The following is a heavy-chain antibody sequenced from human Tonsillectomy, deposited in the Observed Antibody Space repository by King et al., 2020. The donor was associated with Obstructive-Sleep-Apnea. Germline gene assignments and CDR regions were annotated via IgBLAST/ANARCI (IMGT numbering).Heavy chain of an antibody. V-gene: IGHV4-31*03. CDR2: IYYSGST. CDR3: ARDQNYGSGSYYASDYYGMDV. D-gene: IGHD3-10*01. Sequence: VQLQESGPGLVKPSQTLSLTCTVSGGSISSGGYYWSWIRQHPGKGLEWIGYIYYSGSTYYNPSLKSRVTISVDTSKNQFSLKLSSVTAADTAVYYCARDQNYGSGSYYASDYYGMDVWGQGTTVTVSS. J-gene: IGHJ6*02. CDR1: GGSISSGGYY.